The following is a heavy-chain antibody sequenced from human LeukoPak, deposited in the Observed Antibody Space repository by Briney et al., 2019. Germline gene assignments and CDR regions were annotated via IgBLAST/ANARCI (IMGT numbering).Heavy chain of an antibody. CDR1: GFTFSSYG. CDR3: AKDKGMGATDYYYYGMDV. J-gene: IGHJ6*02. CDR2: ISYDGSNK. V-gene: IGHV3-30*18. D-gene: IGHD1-26*01. Sequence: PGGSLRLSCAASGFTFSSYGMHWVRQAPGKGLEWVAVISYDGSNKYYADSVKGRFTISRDNSKNTLYLQMNSLRAEDTAVYYCAKDKGMGATDYYYYGMDVWGQGTTVTVSS.